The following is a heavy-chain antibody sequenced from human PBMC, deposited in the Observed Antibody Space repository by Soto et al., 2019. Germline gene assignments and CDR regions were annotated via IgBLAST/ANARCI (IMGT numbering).Heavy chain of an antibody. V-gene: IGHV4-4*02. CDR1: GGPTSSSNW. Sequence: SETLSLTCAVSGGPTSSSNWWSWVRQPPGKGLEWIGEIYHSGSTNYNPSLKSRVTISVDKSKNQFSLKLSSVTAADTAVYYCARCSTIAVADNWFDPWGQGTLVTVSS. J-gene: IGHJ5*02. D-gene: IGHD6-19*01. CDR3: ARCSTIAVADNWFDP. CDR2: IYHSGST.